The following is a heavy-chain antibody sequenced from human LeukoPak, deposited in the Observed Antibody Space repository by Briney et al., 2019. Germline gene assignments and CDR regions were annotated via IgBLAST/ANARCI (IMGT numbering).Heavy chain of an antibody. CDR1: GYSFTSYW. Sequence: GESLKISCKGSGYSFTSYWIGWVRQMPGKGLEWMGIIYPGDSDTRYSPSFQGQVTISADKSISTAYLQWSSLKASDTAMYYCARIPPDDYGSGSPRDYFDYWGQGTLVTVS. J-gene: IGHJ4*02. CDR3: ARIPPDDYGSGSPRDYFDY. D-gene: IGHD3-10*01. CDR2: IYPGDSDT. V-gene: IGHV5-51*01.